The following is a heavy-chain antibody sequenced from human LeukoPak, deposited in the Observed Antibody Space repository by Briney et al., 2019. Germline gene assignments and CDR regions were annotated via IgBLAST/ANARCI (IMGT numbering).Heavy chain of an antibody. CDR2: ISGSSSYI. Sequence: GGSLRLSCAASGFTFSSYSMNWVRQAPGKGLEWVSSISGSSSYIYYADSVKGRFTISRDNAKNSLYLQMNSLRAEDTAVYYCARGATEYYDILTGYYRPPGWETYYYMDVWGKGTTVTVSS. CDR1: GFTFSSYS. CDR3: ARGATEYYDILTGYYRPPGWETYYYMDV. J-gene: IGHJ6*03. V-gene: IGHV3-21*01. D-gene: IGHD3-9*01.